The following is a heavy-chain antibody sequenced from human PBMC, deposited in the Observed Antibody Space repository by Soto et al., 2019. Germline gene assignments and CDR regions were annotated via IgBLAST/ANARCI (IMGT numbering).Heavy chain of an antibody. D-gene: IGHD6-13*01. V-gene: IGHV3-48*02. J-gene: IGHJ4*02. CDR1: GFTFSSYS. CDR2: ISSSRSTK. Sequence: EVQLVESGGGLVQPGGSLRLSCAASGFTFSSYSMNWVRQAPGKGLEWVSYISSSRSTKYYADSVKGRFTRSRDNAKKSRYLQMESVGEEDTVVYYCAREGYRIDYWGQGTRVTVSS. CDR3: AREGYRIDY.